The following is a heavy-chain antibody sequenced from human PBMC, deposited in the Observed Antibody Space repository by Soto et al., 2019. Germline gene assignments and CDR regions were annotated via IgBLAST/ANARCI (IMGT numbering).Heavy chain of an antibody. CDR2: ISSASSET. J-gene: IGHJ4*02. CDR3: ARVAY. CDR1: GFTFSRVS. Sequence: GESLKISCEASGFTFSRVSMNWVRKVPGKGLEWVASISSASSETWYADSVKGRFIISRDNAQNSLFLQMNTLRPEDSAIYYCARVAYWGPGTQVTVSS. V-gene: IGHV3-21*04.